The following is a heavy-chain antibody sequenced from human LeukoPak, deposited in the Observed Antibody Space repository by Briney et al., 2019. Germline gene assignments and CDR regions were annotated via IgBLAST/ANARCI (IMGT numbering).Heavy chain of an antibody. CDR1: GFTVSNAW. CDR3: TTDDGGDYSNGGYFDY. Sequence: KAGGSLRLSCAASGFTVSNAWMSWVRQAPGKGLEWVGRIKSKTDDGTTDYAAPVKGRFTISRDDSKNTLYLQMNSLKTEDTAVYYCTTDDGGDYSNGGYFDYWGQGTLVTVSS. CDR2: IKSKTDDGTT. V-gene: IGHV3-15*01. D-gene: IGHD4-11*01. J-gene: IGHJ4*02.